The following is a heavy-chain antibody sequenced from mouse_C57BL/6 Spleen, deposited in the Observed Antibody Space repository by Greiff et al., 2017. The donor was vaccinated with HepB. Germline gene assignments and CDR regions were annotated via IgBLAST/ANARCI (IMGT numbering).Heavy chain of an antibody. CDR1: GYTFTSYG. V-gene: IGHV1-81*01. Sequence: VQLQESGAELARPGASVKLSCKASGYTFTSYGISWVKQRTGQGLEWIGEIYPRSGNTYYNEKFKGKATLTADKSSSTAYMELRSLTSEDSAVYFCASPLGTTVGATGDYWGQGTTLTVSS. D-gene: IGHD1-1*01. CDR3: ASPLGTTVGATGDY. J-gene: IGHJ2*01. CDR2: IYPRSGNT.